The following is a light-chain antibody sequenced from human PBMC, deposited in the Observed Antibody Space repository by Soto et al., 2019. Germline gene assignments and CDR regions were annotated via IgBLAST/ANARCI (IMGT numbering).Light chain of an antibody. V-gene: IGLV1-44*01. J-gene: IGLJ2*01. Sequence: QSVLTQPPSASGTPGQRVTISCSGSSSNIGSNTVNWYQQLPGTAPKLLIYSNNQRPSGVPGRFPGSDSGTSASLAISGLQAEDEADYYCAAWDDRMNGDVVFGGGTKLTVL. CDR3: AAWDDRMNGDVV. CDR1: SSNIGSNT. CDR2: SNN.